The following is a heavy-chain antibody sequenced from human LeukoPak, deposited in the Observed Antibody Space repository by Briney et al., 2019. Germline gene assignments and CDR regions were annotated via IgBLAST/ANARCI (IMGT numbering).Heavy chain of an antibody. Sequence: PGGSLRLSCAASGXTFSSYGMHWVRQAPGKGLEWMAVIWYDGSNKYYADSVKGRFTISRDNSKNTLYLQMNSLRAEDTAVYYCARDPLRTAAAGHNFDYWGQGTLVTVSS. CDR3: ARDPLRTAAAGHNFDY. V-gene: IGHV3-33*01. D-gene: IGHD6-13*01. J-gene: IGHJ4*02. CDR2: IWYDGSNK. CDR1: GXTFSSYG.